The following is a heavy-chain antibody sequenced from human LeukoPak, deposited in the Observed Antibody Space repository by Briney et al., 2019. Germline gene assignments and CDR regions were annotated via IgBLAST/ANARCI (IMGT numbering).Heavy chain of an antibody. J-gene: IGHJ4*02. CDR1: GFTLSSYW. CDR3: ARVDDYGDSHFDY. CDR2: INSDGSST. V-gene: IGHV3-74*01. D-gene: IGHD4-17*01. Sequence: GGSLRLSCAASGFTLSSYWMRWVRQAPGKGLVWVSRINSDGSSTSYADSVKGRFTISRDNAKNTLYLQMNSLRAEDTAVYYCARVDDYGDSHFDYWGQGTLVTVSS.